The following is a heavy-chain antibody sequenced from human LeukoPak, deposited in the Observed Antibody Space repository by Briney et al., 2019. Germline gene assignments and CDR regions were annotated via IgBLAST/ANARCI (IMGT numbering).Heavy chain of an antibody. J-gene: IGHJ4*02. Sequence: GESLKISCKGSGYSFTSYWIGWVRQMPGKGLEWVWIIYPGDSDTRYSPSFQGQVTISADKSISTAYLQWSSLRASDTAMYYCARQEVVVAAIYYWGQGTLVTVSS. D-gene: IGHD2-15*01. CDR1: GYSFTSYW. CDR3: ARQEVVVAAIYY. CDR2: IYPGDSDT. V-gene: IGHV5-51*01.